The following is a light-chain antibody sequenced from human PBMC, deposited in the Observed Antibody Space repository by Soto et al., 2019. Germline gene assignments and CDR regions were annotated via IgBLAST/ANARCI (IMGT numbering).Light chain of an antibody. CDR2: EVS. Sequence: QSALTQPASGSGSHGQSLTISCTGTSSDFGGYNQVSWYQQHPGKAPKLMIYEVSNRPSGVSNRFSGSKSGNTASLTISGLQAEDEADYYCSSYTSSSTLYVFGTGTKVTVL. J-gene: IGLJ1*01. CDR1: SSDFGGYNQ. V-gene: IGLV2-14*01. CDR3: SSYTSSSTLYV.